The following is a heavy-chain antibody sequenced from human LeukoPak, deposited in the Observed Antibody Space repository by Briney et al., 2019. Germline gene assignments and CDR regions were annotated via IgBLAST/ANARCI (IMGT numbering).Heavy chain of an antibody. CDR1: GGSISSSSYF. CDR2: IYYSGST. J-gene: IGHJ4*02. D-gene: IGHD3-16*01. Sequence: SETLSLTCTVSGGSISSSSYFWGWIRQPPGKGLEWIGSIYYSGSTYYNPSLKSRVTISVDASKNQFSLKLSSVTAADTAVYYCATVGRGSTTLYYFDYWGQGILVTVSS. CDR3: ATVGRGSTTLYYFDY. V-gene: IGHV4-39*07.